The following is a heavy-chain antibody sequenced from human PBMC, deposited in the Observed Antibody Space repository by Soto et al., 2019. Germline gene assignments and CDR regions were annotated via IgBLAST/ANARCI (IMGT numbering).Heavy chain of an antibody. CDR2: IYYSGRT. CDR1: GGSISSYY. V-gene: IGHV4-59*01. J-gene: IGHJ6*02. Sequence: PSETLSLTCTVSGGSISSYYWSWIRQPPGKGLEWIGYIYYSGRTNYNPSLKSRVTISVDTSKNQFSLKLSSVTAADTAVYYCARTRVFPFSDYYGMDVWGQGTTVTVSS. D-gene: IGHD2-21*01. CDR3: ARTRVFPFSDYYGMDV.